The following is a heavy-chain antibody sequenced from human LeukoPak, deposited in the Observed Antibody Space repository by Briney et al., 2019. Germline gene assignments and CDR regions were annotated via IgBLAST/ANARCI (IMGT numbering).Heavy chain of an antibody. V-gene: IGHV3-23*01. CDR2: ISGSGEDT. D-gene: IGHD2-21*01. J-gene: IGHJ4*02. Sequence: PGGSLRLSCVASGFSFSIYTMTWFRQAPGKGLEWVSSISGSGEDTHFADSVKGRFTVSRDNSRNTLFLQMDSLRVEDTAVYHCAKAKCGLWGQGTLVTVSS. CDR3: AKAKCGL. CDR1: GFSFSIYT.